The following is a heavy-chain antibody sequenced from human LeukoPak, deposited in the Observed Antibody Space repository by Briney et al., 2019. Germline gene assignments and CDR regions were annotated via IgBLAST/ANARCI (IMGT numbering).Heavy chain of an antibody. V-gene: IGHV4-59*12. CDR2: IYYSGST. Sequence: SQTLSLTCTVSGGSISTYYGNWIRQAPGKGLEWIGYIYYSGSTNYNPSLKSRVTISVDTSRNQFSLKLSSVTPEDTAVYYCARGSRPWTFDYWGQGTLVTVSS. D-gene: IGHD1-26*01. CDR3: ARGSRPWTFDY. CDR1: GGSISTYY. J-gene: IGHJ4*02.